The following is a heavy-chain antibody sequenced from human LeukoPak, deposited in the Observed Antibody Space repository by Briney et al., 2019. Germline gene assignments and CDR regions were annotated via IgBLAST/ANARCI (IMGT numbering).Heavy chain of an antibody. J-gene: IGHJ3*02. CDR3: ARGGDMRVVGAFDI. Sequence: GASVKVSCKASGYTFTSYGINWVRQAPGQGLEWMGWISAYNGNTNYAQKLQGRVTMTRDTSTSTVYMELRSLRSDDTALYHCARGGDMRVVGAFDIWGQGTMVTVSS. D-gene: IGHD3-22*01. V-gene: IGHV1-18*01. CDR1: GYTFTSYG. CDR2: ISAYNGNT.